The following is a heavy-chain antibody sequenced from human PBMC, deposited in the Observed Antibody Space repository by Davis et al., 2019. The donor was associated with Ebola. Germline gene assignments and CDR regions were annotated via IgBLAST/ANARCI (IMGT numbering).Heavy chain of an antibody. D-gene: IGHD3-10*01. CDR2: IYYSGST. Sequence: SETLSLTCTVSGGSISSYYWSWIRQPPGKGLEWIGYIYYSGSTNYNPSLKSRVTISVDTSKNQFSLKLSSVTAADTAVYYCARGVRYYYGSGRPYYYYGMDVWGQGTTVTVSS. J-gene: IGHJ6*02. CDR1: GGSISSYY. CDR3: ARGVRYYYGSGRPYYYYGMDV. V-gene: IGHV4-59*12.